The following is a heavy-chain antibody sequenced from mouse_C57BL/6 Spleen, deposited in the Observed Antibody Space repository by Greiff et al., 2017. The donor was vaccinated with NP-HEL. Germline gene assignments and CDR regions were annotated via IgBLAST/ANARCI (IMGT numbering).Heavy chain of an antibody. CDR1: GFTFSSYA. D-gene: IGHD2-3*01. CDR3: SRDGYDGYFAY. CDR2: ISDGGSYT. J-gene: IGHJ3*01. V-gene: IGHV5-4*01. Sequence: EVKVEESGGGLVKPGGSLKLSCAASGFTFSSYAMSWVRQTPEKRLEWVATISDGGSYTYYPDNVKGRFTISRDNAKNNLYLQMSQLKSEDTAMYYCSRDGYDGYFAYWGQGTLVTVSA.